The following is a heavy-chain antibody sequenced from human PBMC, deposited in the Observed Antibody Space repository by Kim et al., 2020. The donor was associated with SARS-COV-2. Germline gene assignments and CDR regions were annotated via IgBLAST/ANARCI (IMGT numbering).Heavy chain of an antibody. CDR3: ARGIQLWSPHFYYHGMDV. V-gene: IGHV4-34*01. D-gene: IGHD5-18*01. J-gene: IGHJ6*02. Sequence: LKSRVTISVDTSKNQFSLKLRSVTAAETAVYYCARGIQLWSPHFYYHGMDVWGQGTTVTVSS.